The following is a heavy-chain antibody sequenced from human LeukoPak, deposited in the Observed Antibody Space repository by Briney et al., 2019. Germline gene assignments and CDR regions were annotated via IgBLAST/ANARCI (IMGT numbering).Heavy chain of an antibody. D-gene: IGHD3-22*01. V-gene: IGHV1-69*05. J-gene: IGHJ4*02. Sequence: SVKVSCKASGGTFSSYAISWVRQAPGQGLEWMGGIIPIFGTANYAQKFQGRVTITTDESTSTAYMELSSLRSEDTAVYYCARDSGYYDSSGFSDYWGQGTLVTVSS. CDR3: ARDSGYYDSSGFSDY. CDR1: GGTFSSYA. CDR2: IIPIFGTA.